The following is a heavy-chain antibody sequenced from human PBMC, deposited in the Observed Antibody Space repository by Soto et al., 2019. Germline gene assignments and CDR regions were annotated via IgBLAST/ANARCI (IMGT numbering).Heavy chain of an antibody. V-gene: IGHV4-59*01. D-gene: IGHD2-15*01. CDR1: GGSISSYY. Sequence: NPSETLSLTCTVSGGSISSYYWSWIRQPPGKGLEWIGYIYYSGSTNYNPSLKSRVTISVDTSKNQFSLKLSSVTAADTAVYYCARTVVAPIYYFDYWGQGTLVTVSS. CDR3: ARTVVAPIYYFDY. CDR2: IYYSGST. J-gene: IGHJ4*02.